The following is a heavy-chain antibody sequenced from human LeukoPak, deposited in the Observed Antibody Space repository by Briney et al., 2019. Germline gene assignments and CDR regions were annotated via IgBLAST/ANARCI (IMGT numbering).Heavy chain of an antibody. Sequence: PGGSLRLSCAASGFTFSSYSMNWVRQAPGKGLEWVSSISSSSSYIYYADSVKGRFTISRDNAKNSLYLQMNSLRAEDTAVYYCAKGGELRFLEWLPPGFDYWGQGTLVTVSS. V-gene: IGHV3-21*01. CDR2: ISSSSSYI. CDR3: AKGGELRFLEWLPPGFDY. CDR1: GFTFSSYS. D-gene: IGHD3-3*01. J-gene: IGHJ4*02.